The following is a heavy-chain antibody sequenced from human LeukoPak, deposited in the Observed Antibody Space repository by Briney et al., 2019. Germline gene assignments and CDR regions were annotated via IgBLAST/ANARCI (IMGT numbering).Heavy chain of an antibody. CDR3: ARMGLYGSGRVDY. D-gene: IGHD3-10*01. Sequence: PSQTLSLTCTVSGGSISSGDYYWSWIRQPPGKGLEWIGYIYYSGSTYYNPSLKSRVTISVDTSKNQFSLKLSSVTAADTAVYYCARMGLYGSGRVDYWGQGTLVTVSS. CDR2: IYYSGST. CDR1: GGSISSGDYY. J-gene: IGHJ4*02. V-gene: IGHV4-30-4*08.